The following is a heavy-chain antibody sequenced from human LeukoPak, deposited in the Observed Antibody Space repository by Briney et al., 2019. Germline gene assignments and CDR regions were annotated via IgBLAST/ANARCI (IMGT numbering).Heavy chain of an antibody. V-gene: IGHV3-48*03. CDR3: AELGITMIGGV. D-gene: IGHD3-10*02. CDR1: GFTFSSYD. CDR2: ISSSGNTI. Sequence: GGSLRLSCAASGFTFSSYDMNWVRQAPGKGLEWVSYISSSGNTIYYGDSVKGRFTISRDNAKNSLYLQMNSLRAEDTAVYYCAELGITMIGGVWGKGTTVTISS. J-gene: IGHJ6*04.